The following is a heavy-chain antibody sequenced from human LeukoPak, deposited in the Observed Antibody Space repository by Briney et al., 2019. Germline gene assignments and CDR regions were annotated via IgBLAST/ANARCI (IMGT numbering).Heavy chain of an antibody. CDR3: ARGGGWDTIFRVVQYIDV. CDR2: VDNGGSGT. D-gene: IGHD3-3*01. CDR1: GLTFSGYW. V-gene: IGHV3-74*01. Sequence: GGSLRLSCAASGLTFSGYWMHWVRQVPEKGLVLVSRVDNGGSGTTYADSVKGRFTVSRDNANNTLYLQMNSLRAEDTAIYYCARGGGWDTIFRVVQYIDVWGKGTTVTVSS. J-gene: IGHJ6*03.